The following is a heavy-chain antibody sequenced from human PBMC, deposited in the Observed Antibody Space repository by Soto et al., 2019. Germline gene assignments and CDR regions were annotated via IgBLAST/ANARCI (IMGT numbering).Heavy chain of an antibody. D-gene: IGHD1-26*01. CDR3: ARVYSGSYSDY. J-gene: IGHJ4*02. Sequence: SETLSLTCAVSGGSIRSNNRWSWVRQPPGKGLEWIGEIFHSGSTNYNPSLKTRVTISVDKSKNQFSLKLSSVTAADTAVYYWARVYSGSYSDYWGQGTLVTVSS. CDR1: GGSIRSNNR. CDR2: IFHSGST. V-gene: IGHV4-4*02.